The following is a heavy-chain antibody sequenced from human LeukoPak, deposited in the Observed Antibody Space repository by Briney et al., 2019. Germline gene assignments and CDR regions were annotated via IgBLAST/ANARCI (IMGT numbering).Heavy chain of an antibody. CDR3: AKDDSVDWLLLDY. Sequence: PGASLRLSCAASGFTFSSYAMSWVRQAPGKGLVWGSAISGSGGSTYYADSVKGRFTISRDNSKNTLYLQMNSLRAEDTAVYYCAKDDSVDWLLLDYWGQGTLVTVSS. CDR1: GFTFSSYA. J-gene: IGHJ4*02. V-gene: IGHV3-23*01. D-gene: IGHD3-9*01. CDR2: ISGSGGST.